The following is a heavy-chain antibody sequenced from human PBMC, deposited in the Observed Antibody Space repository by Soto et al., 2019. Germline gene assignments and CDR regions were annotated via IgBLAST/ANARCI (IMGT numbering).Heavy chain of an antibody. D-gene: IGHD3-10*01. Sequence: PSETLSLTCTVSGGSISSGGYYWSWIRQHPGKGLEWIGYIYYSGSTYYNPSLKSRVTISVDTSKNQFSLKLSSVTAADTALFYCARGVTMVRGVIHTPYFDYWGQGTLVTVSS. J-gene: IGHJ4*02. CDR2: IYYSGST. V-gene: IGHV4-31*03. CDR1: GGSISSGGYY. CDR3: ARGVTMVRGVIHTPYFDY.